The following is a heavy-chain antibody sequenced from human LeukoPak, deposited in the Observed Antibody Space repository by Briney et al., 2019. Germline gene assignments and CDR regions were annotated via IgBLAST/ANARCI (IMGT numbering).Heavy chain of an antibody. CDR2: IIPALGIA. V-gene: IGHV1-69*04. D-gene: IGHD1-1*01. CDR1: GDSLKNYA. Sequence: GASVKVSCKASGDSLKNYAFSWVRQAPGPGLEWIGRIIPALGIADYAQKFQGRVTITADQSTVTVYMDLSSLRSEDSALYYCATATGGTLDSWGQGSLVTVSS. CDR3: ATATGGTLDS. J-gene: IGHJ4*02.